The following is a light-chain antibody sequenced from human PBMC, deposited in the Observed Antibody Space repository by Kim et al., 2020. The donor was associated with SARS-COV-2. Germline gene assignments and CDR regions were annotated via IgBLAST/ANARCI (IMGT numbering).Light chain of an antibody. Sequence: EIVLTQSPGTLSLSPGERATLSCRASQSVTSSYLAWYQQKPGQPPRLLIYGASNRATGITDRFSGSGSGTDFTLTISRLESEDLAVYYCQQYGTSLRTFGQGTKVDIK. V-gene: IGKV3-20*01. CDR3: QQYGTSLRT. J-gene: IGKJ1*01. CDR1: QSVTSSY. CDR2: GAS.